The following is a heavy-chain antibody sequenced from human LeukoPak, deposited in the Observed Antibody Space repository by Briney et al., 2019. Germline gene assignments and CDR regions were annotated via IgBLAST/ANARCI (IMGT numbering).Heavy chain of an antibody. CDR1: GILFSDYY. V-gene: IGHV3-74*01. J-gene: IGHJ5*02. Sequence: QSGGSLRLSCAASGILFSDYYMSWIRQAPGKGLVWVSRINNDGSSTRYADSVKGRFTISRDNAQSMLYLQMNSLRVEDTAVYYCAREVSCSSTSCYSNWFDPWGQGTLVTVSS. CDR3: AREVSCSSTSCYSNWFDP. CDR2: INNDGSST. D-gene: IGHD2-2*01.